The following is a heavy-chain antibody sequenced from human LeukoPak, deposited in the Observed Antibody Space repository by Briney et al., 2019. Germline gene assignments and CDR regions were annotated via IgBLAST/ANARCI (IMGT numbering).Heavy chain of an antibody. CDR3: TRDPDATYYDFWSAPSGPYYFDY. Sequence: GGSLRLSCAASGFTLNSYNMNWVRQAPGKGLEWVGFIRSKAYGGTTEYAASVKGRFTISRDDSKSIAYLQMNSLKTEDTAVYYCTRDPDATYYDFWSAPSGPYYFDYWGQGTLVTVSS. CDR2: IRSKAYGGTT. D-gene: IGHD3-3*01. J-gene: IGHJ4*02. CDR1: GFTLNSYN. V-gene: IGHV3-49*04.